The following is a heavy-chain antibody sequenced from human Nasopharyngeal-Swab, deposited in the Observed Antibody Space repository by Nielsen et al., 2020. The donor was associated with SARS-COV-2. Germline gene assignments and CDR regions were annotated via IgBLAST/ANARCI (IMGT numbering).Heavy chain of an antibody. CDR1: GFTLRSYS. CDR3: ARAPGDSLDY. CDR2: ISSSSSYK. Sequence: GESLKISCAASGFTLRSYSVNWVRQAPGKGPEWVSSISSSSSYKYYADSVKGRFTISRDNSNNLLYLQINNLRAEDTAVYYCARAPGDSLDYWGQGTLVTVSS. D-gene: IGHD1-26*01. V-gene: IGHV3-21*06. J-gene: IGHJ4*02.